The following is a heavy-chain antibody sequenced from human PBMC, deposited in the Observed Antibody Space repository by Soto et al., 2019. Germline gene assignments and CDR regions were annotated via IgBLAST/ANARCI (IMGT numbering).Heavy chain of an antibody. D-gene: IGHD2-2*01. CDR1: GGSISGSTYY. V-gene: IGHV4-39*01. Sequence: QLQLQESGPGLVKPSETLSLTCTVSGGSISGSTYYWGWIRQPPGKGLEWIGNIYYSGSTYYNPSLKRRVTISVDTSKNQFSLKLSSVTAADTAVYYCARLCSTSGYGMDVWGQGTTVTVSS. CDR2: IYYSGST. J-gene: IGHJ6*02. CDR3: ARLCSTSGYGMDV.